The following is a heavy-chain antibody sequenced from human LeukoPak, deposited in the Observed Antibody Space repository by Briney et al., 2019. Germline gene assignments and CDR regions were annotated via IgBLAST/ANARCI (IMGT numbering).Heavy chain of an antibody. V-gene: IGHV5-51*01. CDR3: VRRDITSRYVVWFDH. CDR1: TFTXXX. J-gene: IGHJ5*02. Sequence: TFTXXXXXGVRRXXGKGLXXMGIIYPGESHTRYRPSFQGQVTITADKSINTTYLKWRSIEASDTAIYYCVRRDITSRYVVWFDHLGQGTPVTVSS. D-gene: IGHD2-2*01. CDR2: IYPGESHT.